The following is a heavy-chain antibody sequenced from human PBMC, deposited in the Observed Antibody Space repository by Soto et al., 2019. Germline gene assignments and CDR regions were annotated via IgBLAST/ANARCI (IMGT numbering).Heavy chain of an antibody. CDR3: ARGDERYDFWSGSYYMDV. CDR1: GGTYSSYA. J-gene: IGHJ6*03. D-gene: IGHD3-3*01. V-gene: IGHV1-69*10. CDR2: IIPISGKA. Sequence: ASVKVSCKASGGTYSSYAISWVRQAPGQGLEWMGGIIPISGKANYAQKFQGRVTMTRNKSTSTAYMELSSLRSEDTAVYYCARGDERYDFWSGSYYMDVWGKGTTVTVSS.